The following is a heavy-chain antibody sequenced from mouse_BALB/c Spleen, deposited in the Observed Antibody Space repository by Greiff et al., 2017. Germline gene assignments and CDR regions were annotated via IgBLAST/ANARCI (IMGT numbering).Heavy chain of an antibody. D-gene: IGHD2-1*01. CDR2: FYPGSGSI. CDR1: GYTFTEYI. V-gene: IGHV1-62-2*01. CDR3: ARHEGRFGNYDAMDY. J-gene: IGHJ4*01. Sequence: VKLVESGAELVKPGASVKLSCKASGYTFTEYIIHWVKQRSGQGLEWIGWFYPGSGSIKYNEKFKDKATLTADKSSSTVYMELSRLTSEDSAVYFCARHEGRFGNYDAMDYWGQGTSVTVSS.